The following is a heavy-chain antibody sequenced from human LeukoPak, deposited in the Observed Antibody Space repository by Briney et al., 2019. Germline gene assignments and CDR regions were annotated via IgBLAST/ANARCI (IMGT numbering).Heavy chain of an antibody. CDR3: ARKENVYYYFDY. J-gene: IGHJ4*02. D-gene: IGHD3-10*01. Sequence: SETLSLTCTVSGGSISSYYWSWIRQPPGKGLEWIGYIYHSGTTYYNPSLQSRVTMSVDTSKNRFSLKLSSVTAVDTAVYYCARKENVYYYFDYWGQGTLVTVSS. V-gene: IGHV4-59*12. CDR2: IYHSGTT. CDR1: GGSISSYY.